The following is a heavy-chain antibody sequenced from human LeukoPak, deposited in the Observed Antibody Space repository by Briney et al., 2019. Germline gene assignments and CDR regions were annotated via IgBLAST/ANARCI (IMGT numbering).Heavy chain of an antibody. CDR1: GGSFSGYY. CDR3: ARDPGGYDILTGYYYYYGMDV. CDR2: IYYSGST. D-gene: IGHD3-9*01. V-gene: IGHV4-59*01. J-gene: IGHJ6*02. Sequence: SETLSLTCAVSGGSFSGYYWSWIRQPPGKGLEWIGYIYYSGSTNYNPSLKSRVTISVDTSKNQFSLKLSSVTAADTAVYYCARDPGGYDILTGYYYYYGMDVWGQGTTVTVSS.